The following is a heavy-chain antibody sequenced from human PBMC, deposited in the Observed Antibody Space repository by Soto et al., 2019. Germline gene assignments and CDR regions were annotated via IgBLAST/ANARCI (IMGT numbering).Heavy chain of an antibody. V-gene: IGHV4-39*01. D-gene: IGHD5-18*01. CDR1: GGSISGSNYY. J-gene: IGHJ4*02. Sequence: SETLSLTCTVSGGSISGSNYYWGWIRQSPGKGLEWIGSIYYSGSTYYNPSLKSRVTISVDTSMNQFSLKLSSVTAADTAVYYCAPWDSYGDYFDYWGQGTLVTVS. CDR2: IYYSGST. CDR3: APWDSYGDYFDY.